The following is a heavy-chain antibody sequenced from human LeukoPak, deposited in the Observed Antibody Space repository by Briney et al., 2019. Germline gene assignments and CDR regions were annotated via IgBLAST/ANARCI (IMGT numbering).Heavy chain of an antibody. V-gene: IGHV4-34*01. D-gene: IGHD6-19*01. J-gene: IGHJ3*02. CDR1: GGSFSGYY. CDR2: INHSGST. CDR3: ARGGAVNGFDI. Sequence: SETLSLTCAVYGGSFSGYYWSWIRQPPGKGLEWSGEINHSGSTNYNPSLKSRVTISVDTSRNHFSLKLSSVAAADTAVYYCARGGAVNGFDIWGQGTRVTVSS.